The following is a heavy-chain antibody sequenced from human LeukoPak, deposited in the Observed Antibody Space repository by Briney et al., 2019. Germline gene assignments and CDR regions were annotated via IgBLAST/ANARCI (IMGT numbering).Heavy chain of an antibody. Sequence: GRSLRLSCAASGFTFNSYSMHWVRQAPGKGLEWVTAISDDETYKFYADSVKGRFTISRDNSENTLYLQMNSLRAEDTAVYYCARGWASEAFDYWGQGTLVTVSS. J-gene: IGHJ4*02. D-gene: IGHD3-16*01. CDR3: ARGWASEAFDY. V-gene: IGHV3-30-3*01. CDR1: GFTFNSYS. CDR2: ISDDETYK.